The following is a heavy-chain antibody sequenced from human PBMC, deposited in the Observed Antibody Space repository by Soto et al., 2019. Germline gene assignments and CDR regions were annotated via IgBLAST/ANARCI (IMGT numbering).Heavy chain of an antibody. D-gene: IGHD3-3*01. V-gene: IGHV3-7*01. CDR3: ARVQSTGYDFWSGYSSLDYYYYMDV. CDR1: GFTFSSFC. J-gene: IGHJ6*03. Sequence: PGGSLRLSCAASGFTFSSFCMSWVRQAPGKGLEWVANIKQDGSEKYYVDSVKGRFTISRDNAKNSLYLQMNSLRAEDTAVYYCARVQSTGYDFWSGYSSLDYYYYMDVWGKGTTVTVSS. CDR2: IKQDGSEK.